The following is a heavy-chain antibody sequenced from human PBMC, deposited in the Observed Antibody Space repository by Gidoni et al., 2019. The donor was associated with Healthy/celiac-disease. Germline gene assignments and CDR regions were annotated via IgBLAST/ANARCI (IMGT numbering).Heavy chain of an antibody. J-gene: IGHJ6*02. V-gene: IGHV3-33*01. D-gene: IGHD4-17*01. CDR3: ARDLVATVTTYIMDV. CDR2: IWYDGSNK. CDR1: GFTFSSYG. Sequence: QVQLVESGGGVVQPGRSLRLSCAASGFTFSSYGMHWVRQAPGKGLEWVAVIWYDGSNKYYADSVKGRFTISRDNSKNTLYLQMNSLRAEDTAVYYCARDLVATVTTYIMDVWGQGTTVTVSS.